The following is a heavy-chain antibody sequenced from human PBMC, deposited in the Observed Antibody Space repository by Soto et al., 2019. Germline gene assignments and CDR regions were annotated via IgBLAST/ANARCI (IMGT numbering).Heavy chain of an antibody. CDR3: ARAWGIYFDY. CDR2: IYYSGST. Sequence: QVQLQESGPGLVKPSETLSLTCTVSGGSISSYYWSWIRQPPGKGLECIGYIYYSGSTNYNPSLKSRVTISVDTSKNQFSLRLTSVTAVDTAVYYCARAWGIYFDYWGQGTLVTVSS. J-gene: IGHJ4*02. D-gene: IGHD3-16*01. CDR1: GGSISSYY. V-gene: IGHV4-59*01.